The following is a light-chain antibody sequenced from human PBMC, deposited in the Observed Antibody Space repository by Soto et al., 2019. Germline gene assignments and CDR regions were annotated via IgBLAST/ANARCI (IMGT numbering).Light chain of an antibody. CDR1: QSISSY. J-gene: IGKJ4*01. V-gene: IGKV1-39*01. CDR3: QQYNSHPPT. CDR2: AAS. Sequence: DIQMTQSPSSLSASVGDRVTITCRASQSISSYLNWYQQKPGKAPKLLIYAASSLQSGVPSKFSGSGSGTDFTLTISRLQPEDFATYYCQQYNSHPPTFGGGTKVEIK.